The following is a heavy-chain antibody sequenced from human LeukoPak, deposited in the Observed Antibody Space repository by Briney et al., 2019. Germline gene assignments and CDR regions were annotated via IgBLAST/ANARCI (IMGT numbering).Heavy chain of an antibody. V-gene: IGHV1-18*01. CDR3: ARDGDGYTNGNFDY. Sequence: VASVKVSCKVSGYTFTNYGITWVRQAPGQGLEWMGWISTYNVNTDYSQNFQGRVTMTTDTSTSTAYMELRSLRSDDTAVYYCARDGDGYTNGNFDYWGQGTLVTVSS. J-gene: IGHJ4*02. CDR1: GYTFTNYG. CDR2: ISTYNVNT. D-gene: IGHD5-24*01.